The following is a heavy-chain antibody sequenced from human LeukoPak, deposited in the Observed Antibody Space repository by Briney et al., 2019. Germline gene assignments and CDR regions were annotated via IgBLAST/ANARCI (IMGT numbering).Heavy chain of an antibody. Sequence: GRFLRLSCAASGFTFSNYGMHWVRQAPGKGLEWVAIISYDGSNKYYADSVKGRFTISRDNSKNTLYLQMNSLRAEDTAVYYCAKGWDYFDYWGQGTLVTVSS. D-gene: IGHD5-24*01. CDR1: GFTFSNYG. CDR3: AKGWDYFDY. CDR2: ISYDGSNK. J-gene: IGHJ4*02. V-gene: IGHV3-30*18.